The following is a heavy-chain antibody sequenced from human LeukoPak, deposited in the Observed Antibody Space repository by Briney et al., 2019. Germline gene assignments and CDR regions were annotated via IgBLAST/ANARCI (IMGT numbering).Heavy chain of an antibody. D-gene: IGHD3-10*01. CDR2: IYHSGST. CDR3: ARDGRGPTRESLDY. Sequence: PSETLSLTCAVSGDSISSNNWWSWVRQPPGKGLEWIGEIYHSGSTNYNPSLKSRVTISVDKSKNQFSLKLSSVTAADTAVYYCARDGRGPTRESLDYWGQGTLVTVSS. CDR1: GDSISSNNW. V-gene: IGHV4-4*02. J-gene: IGHJ4*02.